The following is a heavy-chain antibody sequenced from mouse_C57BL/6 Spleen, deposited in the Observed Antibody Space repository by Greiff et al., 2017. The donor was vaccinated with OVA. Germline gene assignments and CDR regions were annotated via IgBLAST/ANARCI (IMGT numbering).Heavy chain of an antibody. CDR1: GYTFTDYY. V-gene: IGHV1-26*01. CDR3: VRSNFPFAMEY. J-gene: IGHJ4*01. D-gene: IGHD2-5*01. CDR2: INPNNGGT. Sequence: EVQLQQSGPELVKPGASVKISCKASGYTFTDYYMNWVKQSHGKSLEWIGDINPNNGGTSYNQKFKGKATLTVDKSSSTAYMELRSLTSEDSAVYYGVRSNFPFAMEYWGKRPSVTVSS.